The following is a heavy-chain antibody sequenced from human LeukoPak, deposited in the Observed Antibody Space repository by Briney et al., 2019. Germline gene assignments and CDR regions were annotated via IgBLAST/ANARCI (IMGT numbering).Heavy chain of an antibody. D-gene: IGHD2-2*01. CDR1: GGSFSGYY. J-gene: IGHJ4*02. CDR2: INHSGST. CDR3: ARGQLRRYYFDY. V-gene: IGHV4-34*01. Sequence: SETLSLTCAVYGGSFSGYYWSWIRQPPGKGLEWIGEINHSGSTNYNPSLKSRVTISVDTSKNQFSLKLSSVTAADTAVYYCARGQLRRYYFDYWAQGPLVTVSS.